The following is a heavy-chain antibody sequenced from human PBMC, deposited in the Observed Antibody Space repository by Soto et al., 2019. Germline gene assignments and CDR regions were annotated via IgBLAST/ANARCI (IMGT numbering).Heavy chain of an antibody. CDR3: ATLYCSGGSCYEGVLGY. CDR1: GGSISSSSYY. Sequence: SETLSLTCTVSGGSISSSSYYWGWIRQPPGKGLEWIGSIYYSGSTYYNPSLKSRVTISVDTSKNQFSLKLSSVTAADTAVYYCATLYCSGGSCYEGVLGYWGQGTLVTVSS. CDR2: IYYSGST. D-gene: IGHD2-15*01. V-gene: IGHV4-39*01. J-gene: IGHJ4*02.